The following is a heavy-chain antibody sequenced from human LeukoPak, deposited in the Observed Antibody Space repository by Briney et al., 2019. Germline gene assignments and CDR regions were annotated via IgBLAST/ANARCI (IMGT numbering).Heavy chain of an antibody. Sequence: SETLCLTCTVSGGSISSYYWSWIRQPAGKGLEWIGYIYYSGSTNYSPSLKSRVTISVDTSKNQFSLKLSSVTAADTAVYYCASSGSFRQQLIKWGQGTLVTVSS. CDR2: IYYSGST. V-gene: IGHV4-59*01. CDR1: GGSISSYY. J-gene: IGHJ4*02. CDR3: ASSGSFRQQLIK. D-gene: IGHD6-13*01.